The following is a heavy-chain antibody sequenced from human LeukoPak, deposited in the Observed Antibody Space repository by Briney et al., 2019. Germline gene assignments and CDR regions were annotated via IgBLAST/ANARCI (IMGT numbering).Heavy chain of an antibody. CDR3: AKAPNLDCYYYGMDV. Sequence: GGSLRLSCAASGFTFSSYGMHWVRQAPGKGLEWVAVISYDGSNKYYADSVKGRFTISRDNSKNTLYLQMNSLRAEDTAVYYCAKAPNLDCYYYGMDVWGQGTTVTVSS. CDR2: ISYDGSNK. J-gene: IGHJ6*02. CDR1: GFTFSSYG. V-gene: IGHV3-30*18.